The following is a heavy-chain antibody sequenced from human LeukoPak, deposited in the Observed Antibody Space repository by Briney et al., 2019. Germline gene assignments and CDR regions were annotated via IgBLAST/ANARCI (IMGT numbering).Heavy chain of an antibody. CDR3: ATGAIVFDF. CDR2: VGHEDGTT. J-gene: IGHJ4*02. D-gene: IGHD3-22*01. V-gene: IGHV1-24*01. Sequence: ASVRVSCKVSGSALSKISIDWVRQAPGKGLEWMGTVGHEDGTTIHTQKFQGRFNMTVDTATDTAYMEMSSQMSEDTAMYYCATGAIVFDFWGQGTLVTVSS. CDR1: GSALSKIS.